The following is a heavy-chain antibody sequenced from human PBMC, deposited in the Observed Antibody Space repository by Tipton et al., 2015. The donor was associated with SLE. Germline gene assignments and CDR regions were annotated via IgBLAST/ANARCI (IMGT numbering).Heavy chain of an antibody. V-gene: IGHV4-39*01. CDR3: VSGVGNTGRFHY. CDR2: IYYSGST. J-gene: IGHJ4*02. CDR1: GDSISCSSNY. Sequence: TLSLTCTVSGDSISCSSNYWGWIRQPPGKGLVGIGRIYYSGSTYYHPSLKRRVTISVDTSKNQFSLKVSSVTASDTAVYYCVSGVGNTGRFHYWGQGALVTVSS. D-gene: IGHD1-14*01.